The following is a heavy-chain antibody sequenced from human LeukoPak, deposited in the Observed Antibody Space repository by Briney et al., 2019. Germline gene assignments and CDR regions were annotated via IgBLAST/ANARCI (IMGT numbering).Heavy chain of an antibody. Sequence: GGSLRLSCAASGFTFSSYAMHWVRQAPGKGLEWVAVISYDGSNKYYADSVKGRFTISRDNSKNTLYLQMNSLRAEDTAVYYCARDIPYSSGPAHFDYWGQGTLVTVSS. CDR1: GFTFSSYA. CDR3: ARDIPYSSGPAHFDY. V-gene: IGHV3-30*04. D-gene: IGHD6-19*01. J-gene: IGHJ4*02. CDR2: ISYDGSNK.